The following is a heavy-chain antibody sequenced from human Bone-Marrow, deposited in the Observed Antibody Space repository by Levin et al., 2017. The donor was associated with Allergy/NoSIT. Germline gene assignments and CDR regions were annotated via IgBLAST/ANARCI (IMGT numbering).Heavy chain of an antibody. J-gene: IGHJ4*02. D-gene: IGHD2-15*01. V-gene: IGHV4-39*01. CDR2: IYYSGST. Sequence: SQTLSLTCTVSGGSISSSSYYWGWIRQPPGKGLEWIGSIYYSGSTYYNPSLKSRVTISVDTSKNQFSLKLSSVTAADTAVYYCARGLTLVVAAVDYWGQGTLVTVSS. CDR3: ARGLTLVVAAVDY. CDR1: GGSISSSSYY.